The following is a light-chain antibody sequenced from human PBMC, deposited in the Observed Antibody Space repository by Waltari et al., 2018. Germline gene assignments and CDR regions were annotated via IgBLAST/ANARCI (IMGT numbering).Light chain of an antibody. CDR1: QSVLYSSNNENY. Sequence: DIVMTQSPDPLAVSLGERPTIHCKSSQSVLYSSNNENYLAWYQQKPGQPPKLLIYLASTRESGVPDRFSGSGSGTDFTLTISSLQAEDVAVYYCQQYYSTPPLFGQGTKLEIK. CDR2: LAS. V-gene: IGKV4-1*01. J-gene: IGKJ2*01. CDR3: QQYYSTPPL.